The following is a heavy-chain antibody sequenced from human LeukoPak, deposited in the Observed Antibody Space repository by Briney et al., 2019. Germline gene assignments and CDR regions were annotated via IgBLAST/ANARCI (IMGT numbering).Heavy chain of an antibody. D-gene: IGHD3-10*01. CDR1: ADSLSSGGHY. CDR3: ARGGNRFGGFYFDY. Sequence: TSSETLSLTCTVSADSLSSGGHYWAWIRQLPGKGLESIGFIHHSGSSRHNPSLKDRVATSVDASRKQFALRLSSVTAADTAIYYCARGGNRFGGFYFDYWGQGIQVIVSS. V-gene: IGHV4-31*03. J-gene: IGHJ4*02. CDR2: IHHSGSS.